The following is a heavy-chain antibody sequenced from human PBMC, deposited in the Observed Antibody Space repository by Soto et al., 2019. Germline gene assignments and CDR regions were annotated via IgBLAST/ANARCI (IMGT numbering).Heavy chain of an antibody. CDR3: GRDTTYFYGSGVAS. CDR1: GFSIDDYA. D-gene: IGHD3-10*01. V-gene: IGHV3-9*01. CDR2: ISWNSGNI. Sequence: GGSLRLSCAASGFSIDDYAMHWVRQAPGKGLEWVSGISWNSGNIGYADSVKGRFTISRDNAKNSVFLQMNSLRGEDTALYYCGRDTTYFYGSGVASWGQGTLVTVSS. J-gene: IGHJ4*02.